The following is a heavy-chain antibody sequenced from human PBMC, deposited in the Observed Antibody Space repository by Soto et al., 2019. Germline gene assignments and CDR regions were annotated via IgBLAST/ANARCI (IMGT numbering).Heavy chain of an antibody. J-gene: IGHJ4*02. V-gene: IGHV3-23*01. Sequence: LRLSCAASGFTFGIYAMSWVRQAPGKGLEWVSSISGSGGSIYYAHPVKGRFTISRDKTKNTLDLQMNSLRAEDTAVYHCARVAPEYSSTPRRFDFWGQGTLVTVSS. CDR2: ISGSGGSI. D-gene: IGHD6-13*01. CDR3: ARVAPEYSSTPRRFDF. CDR1: GFTFGIYA.